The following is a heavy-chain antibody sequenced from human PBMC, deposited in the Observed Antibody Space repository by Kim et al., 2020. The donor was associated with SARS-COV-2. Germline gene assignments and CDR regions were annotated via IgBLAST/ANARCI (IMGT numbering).Heavy chain of an antibody. CDR3: ARDRGSSYPGGYYGMDV. V-gene: IGHV4-31*02. D-gene: IGHD6-13*01. J-gene: IGHJ6*02. Sequence: LKSRVIISVETSKTQFSLKLSSVTAADTAVYYCARDRGSSYPGGYYGMDVWGQGTTVTVSS.